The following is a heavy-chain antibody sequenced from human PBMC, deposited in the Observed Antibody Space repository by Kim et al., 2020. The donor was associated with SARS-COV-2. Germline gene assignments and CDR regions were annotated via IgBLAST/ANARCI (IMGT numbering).Heavy chain of an antibody. D-gene: IGHD2-15*01. CDR2: IDPSDSYT. CDR3: ARHRQPYIVVVVAATDFDY. Sequence: GESLKISCKGSGYSFTSYWISWVRQMPGKGLEWMGRIDPSDSYTNYSPSFQGHVTISADKSISTAYLQWSSLKASDTAMYYCARHRQPYIVVVVAATDFDYWGQGTLVTVSS. CDR1: GYSFTSYW. V-gene: IGHV5-10-1*01. J-gene: IGHJ4*02.